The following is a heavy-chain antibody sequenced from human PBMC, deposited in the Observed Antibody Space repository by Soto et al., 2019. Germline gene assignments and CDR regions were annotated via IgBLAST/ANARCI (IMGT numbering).Heavy chain of an antibody. V-gene: IGHV2-5*02. CDR1: GFSLSTSGVG. J-gene: IGHJ4*02. Sequence: QITLKESGPTVVKPTQTLTLTCTFCGFSLSTSGVGVGWNRQPQGKDLAWHAHIYWDDDKRYSPSMKSRLTITKDTTKNQVVLTMTNMDPVDTATYYCPHSELVGHYRDYWGQGTLVTVSS. CDR2: IYWDDDK. CDR3: PHSELVGHYRDY. D-gene: IGHD1-26*01.